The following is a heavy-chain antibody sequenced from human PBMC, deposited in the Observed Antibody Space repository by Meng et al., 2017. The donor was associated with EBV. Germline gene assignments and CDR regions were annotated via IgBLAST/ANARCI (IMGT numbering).Heavy chain of an antibody. CDR3: ASESGRGYTPDY. D-gene: IGHD3-10*01. CDR1: GGSCRYYC. V-gene: IGHV1-69*01. J-gene: IGHJ4*02. Sequence: QLELVRSEAVVKNPWTSVKVSCKTFGGSCRYYCLSWRRQAPGQGLEWLGGCLHRLGATNYAQKFHGRVKITADESTSTHYMDLSSLRSEDTAIYDCASESGRGYTPDYWGQGTLVTVSS. CDR2: CLHRLGAT.